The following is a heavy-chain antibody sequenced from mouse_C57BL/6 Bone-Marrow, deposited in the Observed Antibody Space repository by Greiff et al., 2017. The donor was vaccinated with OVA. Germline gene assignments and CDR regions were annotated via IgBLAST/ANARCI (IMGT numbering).Heavy chain of an antibody. CDR3: ARTTVVARYWYFDV. D-gene: IGHD1-1*01. Sequence: VQLVESGAELARPGASVKLSCKASGYTFTSYGISWVKQRTGQGLEWIGEIYPRSGNTYYNEKFKGKATLTADKSSSTAYMELRSLTSEDSAVYFCARTTVVARYWYFDVWGTGTTVTVSS. CDR2: IYPRSGNT. J-gene: IGHJ1*03. CDR1: GYTFTSYG. V-gene: IGHV1-81*01.